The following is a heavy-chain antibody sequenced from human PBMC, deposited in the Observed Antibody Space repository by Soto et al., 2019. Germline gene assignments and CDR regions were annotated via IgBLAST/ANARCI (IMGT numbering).Heavy chain of an antibody. D-gene: IGHD3-10*01. CDR3: AKAVTLVRGINPYSYGLDV. V-gene: IGHV3-23*01. CDR2: ISGGGGST. CDR1: GFPFSSYV. Sequence: LRLSCAVSGFPFSSYVMTWVRQAPGKGLEWVSVISGGGGSTNYAESVKGRFTISRDNSENTLYLQMNSLRAEDTAVYYCAKAVTLVRGINPYSYGLDVWGQGTTVTVSS. J-gene: IGHJ6*02.